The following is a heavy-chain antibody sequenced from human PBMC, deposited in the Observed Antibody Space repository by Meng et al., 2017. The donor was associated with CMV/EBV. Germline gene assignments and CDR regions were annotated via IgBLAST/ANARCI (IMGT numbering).Heavy chain of an antibody. CDR2: ISSSSSYI. Sequence: GESLKISCAASGFTFSSYSMNWVRQAPGKGLEWVSSISSSSSYIYYADSVKGRFTISSDNAKNSLYLQMNSLRAEDTAVYYCARKGDLELFDYWGQGTLVTVSS. V-gene: IGHV3-21*01. J-gene: IGHJ4*02. CDR1: GFTFSSYS. D-gene: IGHD1-7*01. CDR3: ARKGDLELFDY.